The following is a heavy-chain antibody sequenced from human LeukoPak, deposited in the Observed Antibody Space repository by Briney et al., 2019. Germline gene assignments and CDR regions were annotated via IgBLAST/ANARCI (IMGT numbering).Heavy chain of an antibody. Sequence: SETLSLTCTVSNGSFSNYYWTWIRQSPGKALEWIGYVYYSDKTHYNPSLNSRVIISVDTSQNQFSLRLSSVTAADTAVYYCARASMRRRDGYNRHYEIDYWGQGTLVTVSS. CDR1: NGSFSNYY. CDR2: VYYSDKT. J-gene: IGHJ4*02. V-gene: IGHV4-59*01. D-gene: IGHD5-24*01. CDR3: ARASMRRRDGYNRHYEIDY.